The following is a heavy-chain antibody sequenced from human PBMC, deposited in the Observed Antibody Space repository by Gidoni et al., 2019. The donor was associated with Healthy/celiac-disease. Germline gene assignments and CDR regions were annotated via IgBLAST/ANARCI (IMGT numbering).Heavy chain of an antibody. D-gene: IGHD5-18*01. CDR3: ARSGKGGYRSYYYYYGMDV. Sequence: EVQLVQSGAEVKKPGESLKISCKGSGYSFTSYLIGWVRQMPGKGLEWMGIIYPGDSDTRDSPSFQGQVTISADKSISTAYLQWSSLKASDTAMYYCARSGKGGYRSYYYYYGMDVWGQGTTVTVSS. J-gene: IGHJ6*02. CDR1: GYSFTSYL. V-gene: IGHV5-51*01. CDR2: IYPGDSDT.